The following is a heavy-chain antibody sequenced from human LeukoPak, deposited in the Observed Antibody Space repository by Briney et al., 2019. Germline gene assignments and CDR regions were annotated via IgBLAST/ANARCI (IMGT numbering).Heavy chain of an antibody. Sequence: GGSLRLSCAASGFTFSSYWMSWVRQAPGKGLEWVANIKQDGSEKYYVDSVKGRFTISRDNAKNSLYLQMNSLRGEDTAVYYCARAVSGWCFDYWGQGTLVTVSS. D-gene: IGHD6-19*01. CDR3: ARAVSGWCFDY. J-gene: IGHJ4*02. CDR2: IKQDGSEK. CDR1: GFTFSSYW. V-gene: IGHV3-7*01.